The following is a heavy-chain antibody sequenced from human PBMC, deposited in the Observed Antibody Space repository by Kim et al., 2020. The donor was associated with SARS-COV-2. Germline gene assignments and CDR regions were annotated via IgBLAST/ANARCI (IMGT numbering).Heavy chain of an antibody. D-gene: IGHD3-22*01. J-gene: IGHJ6*02. CDR1: GGSFGADA. CDR3: ARRTRRYGTVPNPIMKTFFYYAADV. Sequence: SVKVSCKASGGSFGADAITWVRQAPGQGLEWMGGIIPTFGRTTYAQNFQGRVTFTADEAASTASMELSSLRLDDTAVYYCARRTRRYGTVPNPIMKTFFYYAADVWGQGTTVIVSS. CDR2: IIPTFGRT. V-gene: IGHV1-69*13.